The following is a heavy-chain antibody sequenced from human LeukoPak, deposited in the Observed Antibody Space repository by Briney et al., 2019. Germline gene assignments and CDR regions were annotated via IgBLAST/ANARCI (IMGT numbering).Heavy chain of an antibody. D-gene: IGHD2-21*02. CDR1: GFTVSTNY. J-gene: IGHJ5*02. V-gene: IGHV3-23*01. CDR2: ISGSGGST. CDR3: AKDLTVVVTARARGGNWFDP. Sequence: PGGSLRLSCAASGFTVSTNYMSWVRQAPGKGLEWVSAISGSGGSTYYADSVKGRFTISRDNSKNTLYLQMNSLRAEDTAVYYCAKDLTVVVTARARGGNWFDPWGQGTLVTVSS.